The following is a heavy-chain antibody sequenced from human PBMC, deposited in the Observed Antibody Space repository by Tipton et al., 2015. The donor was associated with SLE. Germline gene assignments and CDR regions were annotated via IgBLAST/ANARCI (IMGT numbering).Heavy chain of an antibody. CDR1: GFNFSDYY. Sequence: SLRLSCAVSGFNFSDYYKCWIRQAPGKALEWVSQICCSGRTAYHADSVKGRSTLSRDNAKKSLYLQMNSLRADDTAVYYCARIPSGSWCLDYWGQGNLVTVSS. CDR3: ARIPSGSWCLDY. CDR2: ICCSGRTA. J-gene: IGHJ4*02. D-gene: IGHD3-10*01. V-gene: IGHV3-11*04.